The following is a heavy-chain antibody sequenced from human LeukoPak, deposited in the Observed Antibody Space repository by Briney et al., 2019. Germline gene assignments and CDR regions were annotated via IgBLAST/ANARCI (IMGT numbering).Heavy chain of an antibody. CDR1: GFTFSNYY. J-gene: IGHJ3*02. V-gene: IGHV3-7*03. D-gene: IGHD4-17*01. CDR2: TKKDGSEK. Sequence: GGSLRLSCAASGFTFSNYYMNWVRQAPGKGLEWLAKTKKDGSEKYYVDSVKGRFTISRDNTKNSVYLQMNRLRAEDTAVYYCAKEGDSGDPDIGGQGKMVTVSS. CDR3: AKEGDSGDPDI.